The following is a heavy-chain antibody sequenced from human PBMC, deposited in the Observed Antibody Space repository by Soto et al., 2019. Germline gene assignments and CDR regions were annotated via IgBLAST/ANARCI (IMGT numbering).Heavy chain of an antibody. V-gene: IGHV3-23*01. D-gene: IGHD1-20*01. CDR3: FVSPHLIGMTGGGY. CDR2: IGGSGEST. Sequence: VQLLESGGGLVQPGGSLRVSCAASGFTFTSYALSWVRQAPGKGLEWVSSIGGSGESTFYADSVKGRFTISRDNSKNTLDLQMNSLRAEDMAVYYCFVSPHLIGMTGGGYWGQGTLVTVSS. J-gene: IGHJ4*02. CDR1: GFTFTSYA.